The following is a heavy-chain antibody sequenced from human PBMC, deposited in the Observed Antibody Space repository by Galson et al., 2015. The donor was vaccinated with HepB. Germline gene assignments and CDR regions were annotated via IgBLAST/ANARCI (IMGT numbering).Heavy chain of an antibody. Sequence: SLRLSCAASGFTFSSYAMHWVRQAPGKGLEYVSAISSNGGSTYYADSVKGRFTISRDNSKNTLYLQMSSLRAEDTAVYYCVKGGSIFGVVADAFDIWGQGTMVTVSS. D-gene: IGHD3-3*01. V-gene: IGHV3-64D*06. CDR2: ISSNGGST. CDR3: VKGGSIFGVVADAFDI. CDR1: GFTFSSYA. J-gene: IGHJ3*02.